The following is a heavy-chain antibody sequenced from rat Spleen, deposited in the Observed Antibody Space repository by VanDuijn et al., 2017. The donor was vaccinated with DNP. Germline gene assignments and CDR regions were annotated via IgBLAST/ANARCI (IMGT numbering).Heavy chain of an antibody. J-gene: IGHJ2*01. V-gene: IGHV5S10*01. Sequence: EVQLVETGGGLVQPGKSLKLSCAASRFTFSDYNMAWVRQAPKKGLEWVATIIYDGSRTYYRDSVKGRFTISRDNAKNTQDLQMDSLRSEDTATYYCARRSYYSPLNFDYWGQGVMVTVSS. CDR2: IIYDGSRT. CDR3: ARRSYYSPLNFDY. D-gene: IGHD1-1*01. CDR1: RFTFSDYN.